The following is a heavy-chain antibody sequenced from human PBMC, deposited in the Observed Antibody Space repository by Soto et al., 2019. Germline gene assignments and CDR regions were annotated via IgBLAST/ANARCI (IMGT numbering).Heavy chain of an antibody. Sequence: GWSLRLSCASSVFTFISYSMNWVRQAPGKGLEWVSSISSSSSYIYYADSVKGRFTISRDNAKNSLYLQMNSLRAEDTAVYYCARAGDGTFWSGYYPVVYYGMDVWGQGTTVTVSS. CDR3: ARAGDGTFWSGYYPVVYYGMDV. CDR1: VFTFISYS. D-gene: IGHD3-3*01. J-gene: IGHJ6*02. V-gene: IGHV3-21*04. CDR2: ISSSSSYI.